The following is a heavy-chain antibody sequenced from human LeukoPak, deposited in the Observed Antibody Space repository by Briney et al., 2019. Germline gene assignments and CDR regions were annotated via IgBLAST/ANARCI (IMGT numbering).Heavy chain of an antibody. CDR2: IYSGGST. CDR1: GFTVSSNF. CDR3: ALGLVTDY. Sequence: QPGGSLRLSCAASGFTVSSNFMSWVRQAPGKGLEWVSVIYSGGSTYYADSVKGRFTISRDNSKNTLYLQMNSLKVEDTAVYYCALGLVTDYWGQGTLVTVSS. J-gene: IGHJ4*02. D-gene: IGHD3-9*01. V-gene: IGHV3-66*01.